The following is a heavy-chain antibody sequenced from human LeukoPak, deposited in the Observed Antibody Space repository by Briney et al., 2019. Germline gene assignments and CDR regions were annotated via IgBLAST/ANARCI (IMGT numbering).Heavy chain of an antibody. Sequence: PSGTLSLTCTVSGGSISSGGYYWSWIRQHPGKGLEWIGYIYYSGSTYYNPSLKSRVTISVDTSKNQFSLKLSSVTAADTAVYYCARVGYCSGGSCYLYYYYYGMDVWGQGTTVTVSS. V-gene: IGHV4-31*03. CDR1: GGSISSGGYY. J-gene: IGHJ6*02. CDR3: ARVGYCSGGSCYLYYYYYGMDV. D-gene: IGHD2-15*01. CDR2: IYYSGST.